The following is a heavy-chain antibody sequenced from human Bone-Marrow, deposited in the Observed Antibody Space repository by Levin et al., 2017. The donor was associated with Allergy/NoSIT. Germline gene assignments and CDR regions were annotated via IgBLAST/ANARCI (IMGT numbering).Heavy chain of an antibody. D-gene: IGHD4-17*01. Sequence: SETLSLTCVVSGDSVSSDHWWDWVRQPPGAGLDWIGEIYHGGTTDYNPSLKSRVTLSLDQSKNQFSLNLRSVTAADTAIYYCARRRRGGDYAYYFDYWGQGILVTVSS. CDR3: ARRRRGGDYAYYFDY. J-gene: IGHJ4*02. CDR1: GDSVSSDHW. CDR2: IYHGGTT. V-gene: IGHV4/OR15-8*02.